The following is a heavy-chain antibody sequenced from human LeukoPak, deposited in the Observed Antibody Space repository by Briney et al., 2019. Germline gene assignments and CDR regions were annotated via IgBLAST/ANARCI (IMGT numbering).Heavy chain of an antibody. V-gene: IGHV3-66*01. CDR3: AMGAIVATIDY. CDR2: IYSGSST. CDR1: GLTVSSNY. Sequence: PGGSLRLSCAASGLTVSSNYMSWVRQAPGKGLEWVSLIYSGSSTYYADSVKGRFTTSRDKSKNTLYLQMSSLRVEDTAVYYCAMGAIVATIDYWGQGTLVTVSS. J-gene: IGHJ4*02. D-gene: IGHD5-12*01.